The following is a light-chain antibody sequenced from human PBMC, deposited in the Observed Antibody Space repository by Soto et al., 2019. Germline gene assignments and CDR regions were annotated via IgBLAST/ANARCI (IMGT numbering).Light chain of an antibody. CDR2: AAS. CDR3: QQYGTSPRT. V-gene: IGKV3-20*01. Sequence: EIVMTQSPATLSVSPGERATLSCRASRSFASSYLAWYQQKPGQAPRLLIYAASTRATGIPDRFSGCGSGTDFTLTITRLEADAFAVYRRQQYGTSPRTLGPGTKVDIK. CDR1: RSFASSY. J-gene: IGKJ1*01.